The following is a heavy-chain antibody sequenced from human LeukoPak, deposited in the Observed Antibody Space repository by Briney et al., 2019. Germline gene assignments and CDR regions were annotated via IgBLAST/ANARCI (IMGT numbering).Heavy chain of an antibody. CDR3: ARHGDYYDSSGYYYVLNAFDI. CDR2: IYYSGST. D-gene: IGHD3-22*01. Sequence: SETLSLTCTVSGGSISSYYWSWIRQAPGKGLEWIGYIYYSGSTNYNPSLKSRVTISVDTSKNQFSLKLSSVTAADTAVYYCARHGDYYDSSGYYYVLNAFDIWGQGTMVTVSS. V-gene: IGHV4-59*08. CDR1: GGSISSYY. J-gene: IGHJ3*02.